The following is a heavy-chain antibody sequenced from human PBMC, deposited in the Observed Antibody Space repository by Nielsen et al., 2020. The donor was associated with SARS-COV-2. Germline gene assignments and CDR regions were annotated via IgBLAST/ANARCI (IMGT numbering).Heavy chain of an antibody. J-gene: IGHJ4*02. D-gene: IGHD3-3*01. Sequence: SETLSLTCTVSGASISGSSNYWSWIRQPPGKGLELIGYIYYSGSTYYNPSLKSRVTISVDTSKNQFSLKLSSVTAADTAVYYCARAPTIFGVVITTFDYWGQGTLVTVSS. CDR3: ARAPTIFGVVITTFDY. V-gene: IGHV4-61*05. CDR2: IYYSGST. CDR1: GASISGSSNY.